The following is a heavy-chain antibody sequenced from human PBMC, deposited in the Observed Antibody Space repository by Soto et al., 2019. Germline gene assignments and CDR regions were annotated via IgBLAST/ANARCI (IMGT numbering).Heavy chain of an antibody. Sequence: GASVKVSCKASCYTVPSYGIGWVRQAPGQGLEWMGWISAYNGNTNYAQKLQGRVTMTTDTSTSTAYMELRSLRSDDTAVYYCARDLIPPLGYYYYGMDVWGQGTKVTVSS. D-gene: IGHD7-27*01. CDR1: CYTVPSYG. CDR2: ISAYNGNT. J-gene: IGHJ6*02. CDR3: ARDLIPPLGYYYYGMDV. V-gene: IGHV1-18*01.